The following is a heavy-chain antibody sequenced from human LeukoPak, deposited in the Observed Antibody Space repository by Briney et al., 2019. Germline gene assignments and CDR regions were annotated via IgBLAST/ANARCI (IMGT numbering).Heavy chain of an antibody. J-gene: IGHJ6*03. CDR1: GGSFSGYY. CDR3: ARGPRIFWSGYYWYYYYYMDV. V-gene: IGHV4-34*01. Sequence: PSETLSLTCAVYGGSFSGYYWSWIRQPPGKGLEWIGEINHSGSTNYNPSLKSRVTISVDTSKNQFSLKLSSVTAADTAVYYCARGPRIFWSGYYWYYYYYMDVWGKETTVTVSS. CDR2: INHSGST. D-gene: IGHD3-3*01.